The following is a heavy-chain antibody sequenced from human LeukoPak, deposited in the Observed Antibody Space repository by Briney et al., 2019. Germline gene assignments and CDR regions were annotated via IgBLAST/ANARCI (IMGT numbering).Heavy chain of an antibody. J-gene: IGHJ4*02. D-gene: IGHD4-17*01. CDR1: GLTYSLFW. Sequence: GGSLGLSCAASGLTYSLFWLSWVRQAPGKGLEWVANIKQDGSEKYYVDSVKGRFTIPRDNAERSLYLQMNSLRAEDTAVYYCARGFASGDYGADWGQGTLVTVSS. CDR3: ARGFASGDYGAD. CDR2: IKQDGSEK. V-gene: IGHV3-7*01.